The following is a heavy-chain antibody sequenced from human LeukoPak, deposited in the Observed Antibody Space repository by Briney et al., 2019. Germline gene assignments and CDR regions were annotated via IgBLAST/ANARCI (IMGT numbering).Heavy chain of an antibody. V-gene: IGHV5-51*01. CDR2: IFPADSDT. CDR3: ASVYSSTSWDY. J-gene: IGHJ4*02. Sequence: GESLKISCRASGYSFTTYWIGWVRQMPGKGLEWMGVIFPADSDTRYSPSFQGQVTISADKSVSTAYLQWSSLKASDTAMYYCASVYSSTSWDYWGQGTLVTVSS. D-gene: IGHD6-13*01. CDR1: GYSFTTYW.